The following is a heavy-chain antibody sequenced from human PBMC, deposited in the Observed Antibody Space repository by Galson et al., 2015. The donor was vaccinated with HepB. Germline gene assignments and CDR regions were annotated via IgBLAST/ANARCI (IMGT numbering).Heavy chain of an antibody. Sequence: SVKVSCKASGYTFTSYDINWVRQATGQGLEWMGWMNPNSGNTGYAQKFQGRVTMTRNTSISTAHMELSSLRSEDTAVYYCARGRLVNWNDPYYYYYYMDVWGKGTTVTVSS. D-gene: IGHD1-1*01. CDR3: ARGRLVNWNDPYYYYYYMDV. CDR2: MNPNSGNT. CDR1: GYTFTSYD. V-gene: IGHV1-8*01. J-gene: IGHJ6*03.